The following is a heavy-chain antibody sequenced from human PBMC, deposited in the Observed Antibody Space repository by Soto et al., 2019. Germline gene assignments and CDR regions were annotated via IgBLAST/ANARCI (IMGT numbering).Heavy chain of an antibody. CDR2: VNSKANNYAT. D-gene: IGHD6-19*01. V-gene: IGHV3-73*02. J-gene: IGHJ6*02. Sequence: EMQLVESGGGLVQPGGSLNLSCAASGVTFSGSVMHWVRQASGKGLEWVGHVNSKANNYATAYAASVKGRFTISRDDLKNTAYLQMSSLKTEDTAVYYCTRQWTVAGAGSDYYYGMDVWRQGTTVTVSS. CDR1: GVTFSGSV. CDR3: TRQWTVAGAGSDYYYGMDV.